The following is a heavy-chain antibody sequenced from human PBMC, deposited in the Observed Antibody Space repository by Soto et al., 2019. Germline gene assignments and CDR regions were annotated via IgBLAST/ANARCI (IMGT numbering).Heavy chain of an antibody. CDR1: GGSISSYY. V-gene: IGHV4-59*01. J-gene: IGHJ4*02. D-gene: IGHD2-2*01. Sequence: PSETLSLTCTVSGGSISSYYWSWIRQPPGKGLEWIGCIYYSGSTNYNPSLKSRVTISVDTSKNQFSLKLSSVTAADTAVYYCAREGYCSSTSCYGAPHFDYWGQGTLVTVSS. CDR3: AREGYCSSTSCYGAPHFDY. CDR2: IYYSGST.